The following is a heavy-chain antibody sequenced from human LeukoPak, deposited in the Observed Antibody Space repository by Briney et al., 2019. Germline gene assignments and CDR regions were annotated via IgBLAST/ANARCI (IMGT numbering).Heavy chain of an antibody. V-gene: IGHV1-2*02. CDR3: ARGYWSSSWSSYYYMDV. D-gene: IGHD6-13*01. CDR1: GYTFTGYY. Sequence: ASVKVSCKASGYTFTGYYMHWVRQAPGQGLEWMGWINPNSGGTNYAQKFQGRVTMTRDTSISTAYMELNRLRSDDAAVYYCARGYWSSSWSSYYYMDVWGKGTTVTISS. CDR2: INPNSGGT. J-gene: IGHJ6*03.